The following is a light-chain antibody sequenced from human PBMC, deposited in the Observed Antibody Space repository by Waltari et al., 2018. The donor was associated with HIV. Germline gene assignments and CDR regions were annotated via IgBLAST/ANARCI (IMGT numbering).Light chain of an antibody. CDR2: GAS. J-gene: IGKJ3*01. Sequence: DIQMTQSPSSLSASTGDTITITCRASQNILRSLNWFQQKPGKAPQLLIYGASTLQSGVSSRFTGASSGTDFTLTINSLQPEDFATYYCLQTYIIPLTFGPGTKVEVK. V-gene: IGKV1-39*01. CDR3: LQTYIIPLT. CDR1: QNILRS.